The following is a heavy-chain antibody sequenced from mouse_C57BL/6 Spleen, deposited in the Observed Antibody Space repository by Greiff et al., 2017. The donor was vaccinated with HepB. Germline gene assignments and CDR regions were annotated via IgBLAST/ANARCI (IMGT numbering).Heavy chain of an antibody. V-gene: IGHV1-7*01. CDR1: GYTFTSYW. D-gene: IGHD1-1*01. CDR2: INPSSGDP. J-gene: IGHJ1*03. CDR3: HYYGSGYEYFDV. Sequence: QVQLQQSGAELAKPGASVKLSCKASGYTFTSYWMHWVKQRPGPGLEWIGYINPSSGDPKYNQKFKDKATLTADKASSTAYMQLSSLTCEDTAVFYCHYYGSGYEYFDVWGTGTTVTVSS.